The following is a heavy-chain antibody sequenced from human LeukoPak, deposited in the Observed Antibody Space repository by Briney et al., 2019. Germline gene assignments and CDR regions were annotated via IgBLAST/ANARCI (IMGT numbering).Heavy chain of an antibody. CDR3: ARDVPSNVLLWFGESRYYYYGMDV. J-gene: IGHJ6*02. V-gene: IGHV1-18*01. CDR1: GYTFTSYG. D-gene: IGHD3-10*01. CDR2: ISAYNGNT. Sequence: ASVKVSCKASGYTFTSYGISWVRQAPGQGLEWVGWISAYNGNTNYAQKLQGRVTMTTDTSTSTAYMELRSLRSDDTAVYYCARDVPSNVLLWFGESRYYYYGMDVWGQGTTVTVSS.